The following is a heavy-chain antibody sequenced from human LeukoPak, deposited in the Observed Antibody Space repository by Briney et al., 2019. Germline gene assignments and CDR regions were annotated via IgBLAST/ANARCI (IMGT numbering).Heavy chain of an antibody. Sequence: SLKVSCTASGGTFSSYAISWVRQAPGQGLEWVVGIFPIVVTANYAQTFQGRVTITTDESTSTAYMELSSLRSEDTAVYYCARDGVKTRYYDFCSGYYGNWFDPWGQGTLVTVSS. CDR2: IFPIVVTA. CDR1: GGTFSSYA. CDR3: ARDGVKTRYYDFCSGYYGNWFDP. V-gene: IGHV1-69*05. D-gene: IGHD3-3*01. J-gene: IGHJ5*02.